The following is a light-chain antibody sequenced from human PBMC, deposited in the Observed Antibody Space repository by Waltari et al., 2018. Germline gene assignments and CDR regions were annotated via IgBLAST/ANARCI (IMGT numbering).Light chain of an antibody. CDR2: VKSDGSH. Sequence: QLVLTQSPSASASLGASVKLTCTLSSGHSSNIIAWLQQRPERGPRYWMEVKSDGSHSKGDDIPDRFSGSSSGAERYLTISSLQSEDEADYYCETGGHGTWVFGGGTKLTVL. CDR1: SGHSSNI. CDR3: ETGGHGTWV. V-gene: IGLV4-69*01. J-gene: IGLJ3*02.